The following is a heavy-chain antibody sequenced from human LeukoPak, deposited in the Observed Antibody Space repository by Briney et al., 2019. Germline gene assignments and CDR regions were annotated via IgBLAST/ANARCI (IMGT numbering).Heavy chain of an antibody. D-gene: IGHD6-13*01. J-gene: IGHJ4*02. CDR1: GGTFSSYA. CDR2: IIPIFGTA. Sequence: GSSVKVSCKASGGTFSSYAISWVRQAPGQGLEWMGGIIPIFGTANYAQKFQGRVTITADESTSTAYMELSSLRSEDTAVYYCARWPSTGYSSSWYPFDYWGQGTLVTVSS. CDR3: ARWPSTGYSSSWYPFDY. V-gene: IGHV1-69*01.